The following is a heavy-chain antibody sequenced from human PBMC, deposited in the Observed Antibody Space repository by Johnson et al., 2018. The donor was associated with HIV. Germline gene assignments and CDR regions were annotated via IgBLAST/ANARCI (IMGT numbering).Heavy chain of an antibody. CDR1: GFTVSSNY. D-gene: IGHD3-10*01. V-gene: IGHV3-7*01. CDR2: IKQDGSEK. CDR3: ARSDITLVRGGAFDI. Sequence: EQLVESGGGLVQPGGSLRLSCAASGFTVSSNYMSWIRQAPGKGLEWVANIKQDGSEKYYVDSVKGRFTISRDNAKKSLYLQMNSLRAEDTAVYYCARSDITLVRGGAFDIWGQGTMVSVSS. J-gene: IGHJ3*02.